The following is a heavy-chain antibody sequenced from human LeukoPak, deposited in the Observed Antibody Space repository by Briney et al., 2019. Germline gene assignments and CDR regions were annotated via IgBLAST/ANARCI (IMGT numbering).Heavy chain of an antibody. V-gene: IGHV4-38-2*02. Sequence: PSETLSLTCTVSGYSISSGYYWGWIRQPPGKGLEWIGSIYHSGSTYYNPSLKSRVTISADTSKNQFSLKLRSVTAADTAVYYCAGVAQQLVDGTHYYYYMDVWGKGTTVTVSS. CDR2: IYHSGST. CDR1: GYSISSGYY. D-gene: IGHD6-13*01. CDR3: AGVAQQLVDGTHYYYYMDV. J-gene: IGHJ6*03.